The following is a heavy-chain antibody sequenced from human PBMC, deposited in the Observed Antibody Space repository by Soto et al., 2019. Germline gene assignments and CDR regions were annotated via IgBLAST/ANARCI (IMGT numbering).Heavy chain of an antibody. Sequence: EVQLVESGGGLVQPGGSLRLSCAASGFTFSSYWMSWVRQAPGEGLEWVANIKQDGSEKYYVDSVKGRFTISRDNAKNSLYLQMNILRAEDTAVYYCARASRSLGGSGYYTGIGTFPAVDYWGQGTLVTVSS. D-gene: IGHD3-3*01. V-gene: IGHV3-7*05. CDR1: GFTFSSYW. J-gene: IGHJ4*02. CDR3: ARASRSLGGSGYYTGIGTFPAVDY. CDR2: IKQDGSEK.